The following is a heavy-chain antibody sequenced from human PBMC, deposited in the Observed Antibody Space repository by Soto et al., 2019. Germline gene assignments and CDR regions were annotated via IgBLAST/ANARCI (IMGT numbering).Heavy chain of an antibody. CDR2: IYYSGST. CDR1: GGSISSGDYY. J-gene: IGHJ4*02. Sequence: SETLSLTCTVSGGSISSGDYYWSWIRQPPGKGLEWIGYIYYSGSTYYNPSLKSRVTISVDTSKNQFSLKLSSVTAADTAVYYCARETVFIDGSGSYNYWGQGTLVTVSS. V-gene: IGHV4-30-4*01. CDR3: ARETVFIDGSGSYNY. D-gene: IGHD3-10*01.